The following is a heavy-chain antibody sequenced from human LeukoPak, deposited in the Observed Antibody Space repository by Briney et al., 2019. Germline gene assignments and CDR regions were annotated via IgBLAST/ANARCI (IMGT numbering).Heavy chain of an antibody. Sequence: PSETLSLTCAVYGGSFSGYYWSWIRQPPGKGLEWIGEISHSGSTNYNPSLKSRVTISVDTSKNQFSLKLSSVTAADTAVYYCARSDPATYYDFWSGPPHYYMDVWGKGTTVTVSS. D-gene: IGHD3-3*01. CDR3: ARSDPATYYDFWSGPPHYYMDV. J-gene: IGHJ6*03. V-gene: IGHV4-34*01. CDR2: ISHSGST. CDR1: GGSFSGYY.